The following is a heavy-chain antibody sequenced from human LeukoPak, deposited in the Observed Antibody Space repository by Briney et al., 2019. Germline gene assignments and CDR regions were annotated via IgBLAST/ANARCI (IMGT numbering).Heavy chain of an antibody. CDR3: ARYQSLEMATGWRYFDH. CDR1: EYTFTTYY. Sequence: GASVKVSCKASEYTFTTYYMHWVRQAPGQGLEWMGIINPSGGSTSYAQKFQGRVSMTRDTSTSTVYMELSSLRSEDTAVCYCARYQSLEMATGWRYFDHWGQGTLVTVSS. CDR2: INPSGGST. D-gene: IGHD5-24*01. V-gene: IGHV1-46*01. J-gene: IGHJ4*02.